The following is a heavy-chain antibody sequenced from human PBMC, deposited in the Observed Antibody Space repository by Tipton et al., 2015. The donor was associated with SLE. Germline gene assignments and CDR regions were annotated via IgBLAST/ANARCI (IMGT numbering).Heavy chain of an antibody. CDR1: GGSISGSTYS. CDR3: ARQLRDEGAFDI. Sequence: LSCTVSGGSISGSTYSWGWIRQPPGEGLEWIGSMSYTGSTYYNPSLKSRVTISVDTSKNQFSLKLISVTAADTAVFFCARQLRDEGAFDIWGQGTMVTVSS. CDR2: MSYTGST. V-gene: IGHV4-39*01. J-gene: IGHJ3*02.